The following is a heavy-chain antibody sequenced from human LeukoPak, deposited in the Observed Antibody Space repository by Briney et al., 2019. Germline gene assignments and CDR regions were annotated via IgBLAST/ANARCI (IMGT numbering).Heavy chain of an antibody. CDR3: ARDRRVSGFDY. CDR1: GFTFSDYY. Sequence: GGSLRLSCAASGFTFSDYYMSWIRQAPGKGLEGISYISSSSSYTNYADSVKGRFTISRDNAKNSLYLQMNSLRAEDTAVYYCARDRRVSGFDYRGQGTLVTVSS. J-gene: IGHJ4*02. V-gene: IGHV3-11*05. CDR2: ISSSSSYT.